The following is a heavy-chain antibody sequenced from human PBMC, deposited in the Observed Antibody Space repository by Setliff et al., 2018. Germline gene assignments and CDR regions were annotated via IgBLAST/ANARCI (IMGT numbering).Heavy chain of an antibody. CDR2: INAGNGNT. CDR1: GYTFTSYA. Sequence: ASVKVSCKASGYTFTSYAMHWVRQAPGQRLEWMGWINAGNGNTKYSQKFQGRVTITRDKSTSTAYMELSSLRSEDTAVYYCARDRPPYYYDSSGYYYSAGNFDYWGQGTRVTVSS. J-gene: IGHJ4*02. CDR3: ARDRPPYYYDSSGYYYSAGNFDY. D-gene: IGHD3-22*01. V-gene: IGHV1-3*01.